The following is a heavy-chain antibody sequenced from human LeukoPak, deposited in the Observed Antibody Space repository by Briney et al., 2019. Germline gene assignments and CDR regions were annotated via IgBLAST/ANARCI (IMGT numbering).Heavy chain of an antibody. CDR2: ISGSGGST. V-gene: IGHV3-23*01. D-gene: IGHD6-13*01. J-gene: IGHJ4*02. CDR1: GFTFSSYG. Sequence: GGSLRLSCAASGFTFSSYGMSWVRQAPGKGLEWVSAISGSGGSTYYADSVKGRFTISRDNSKNTLYLQMNSLRAEDTAVYYCANEPQQLTESMFSYWGQGTLVTVSS. CDR3: ANEPQQLTESMFSY.